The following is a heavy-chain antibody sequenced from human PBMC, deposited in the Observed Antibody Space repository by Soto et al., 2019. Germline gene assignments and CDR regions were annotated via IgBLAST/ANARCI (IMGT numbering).Heavy chain of an antibody. V-gene: IGHV3-30*18. Sequence: GGSLRLSCAASGFTFSSYGMHWVRQAPGKGLEWVAIISYDEINKYYADSVKGRFTISRDNSKNTLYLQMNSLRAEGTAVYYCAKSVYNWNDGFFDYWCQGT. D-gene: IGHD1-1*01. CDR3: AKSVYNWNDGFFDY. CDR2: ISYDEINK. CDR1: GFTFSSYG. J-gene: IGHJ4*02.